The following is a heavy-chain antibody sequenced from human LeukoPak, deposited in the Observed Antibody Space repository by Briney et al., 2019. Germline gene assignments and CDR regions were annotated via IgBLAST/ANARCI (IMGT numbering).Heavy chain of an antibody. CDR2: INPNSGGT. V-gene: IGHV1-2*02. D-gene: IGHD6-13*01. CDR3: ARGIAAAGTYYFDY. CDR1: GYTFTGYY. J-gene: IGHJ4*02. Sequence: ASVSVSCTASGYTFTGYYMHCVRQAPGQGLEWMGWINPNSGGTNYAQKFQGRVTMTRDTSISTAYMELSRLRSDDTAVYYCARGIAAAGTYYFDYWGQGTLVTASS.